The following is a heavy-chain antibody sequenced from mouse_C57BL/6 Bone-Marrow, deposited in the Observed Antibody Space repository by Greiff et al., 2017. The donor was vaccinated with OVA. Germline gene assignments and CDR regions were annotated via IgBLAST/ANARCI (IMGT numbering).Heavy chain of an antibody. D-gene: IGHD1-1*01. CDR2: IYPGSGST. J-gene: IGHJ1*03. CDR3: ARRYYGSSYWYFDV. V-gene: IGHV1-55*01. CDR1: RYTFTSYW. Sequence: VQLQQSGAELVKPGASVKMSCKASRYTFTSYWITWVKQRPGQGLEWIGDIYPGSGSTNYNEKFKSKATLTVDTSSSTAYMQLSSLTSEDSAVYYCARRYYGSSYWYFDVWGTGTTVTVSS.